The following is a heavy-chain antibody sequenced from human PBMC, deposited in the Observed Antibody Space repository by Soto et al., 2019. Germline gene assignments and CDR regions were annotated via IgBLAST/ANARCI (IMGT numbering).Heavy chain of an antibody. CDR3: ARDGRGYSYGYRLGY. J-gene: IGHJ4*02. CDR1: GFTFSSYG. Sequence: VQLVESGGGLVQPGRSLRLSCAASGFTFSSYGMHWVRQAPGKGLEWVAVIWYDGSNKYYADSVKGRFTISIDNSKNTLYLQMNSLRAEDTAVYYCARDGRGYSYGYRLGYWGQGTLVAVSS. D-gene: IGHD5-18*01. CDR2: IWYDGSNK. V-gene: IGHV3-33*01.